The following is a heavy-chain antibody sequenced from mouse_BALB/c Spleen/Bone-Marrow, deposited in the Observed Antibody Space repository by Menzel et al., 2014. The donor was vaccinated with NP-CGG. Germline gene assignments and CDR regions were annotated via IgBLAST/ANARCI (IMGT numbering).Heavy chain of an antibody. CDR2: IYPGDGET. V-gene: IGHV1-80*01. Sequence: QVQLQHSGAELARPGSSVKISCKASGYGFSNYGMNWVKQRPGQGLEWIGQIYPGDGETNYNGEFEGRVTLTADKSSSTASMQVSSLTPEDSAVYFCASVYDYGRGYAMDYWGQGTSVTVSS. D-gene: IGHD2-4*01. CDR1: GYGFSNYG. CDR3: ASVYDYGRGYAMDY. J-gene: IGHJ4*01.